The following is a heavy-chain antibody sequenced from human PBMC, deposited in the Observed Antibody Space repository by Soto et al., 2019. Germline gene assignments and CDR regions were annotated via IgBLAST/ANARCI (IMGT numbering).Heavy chain of an antibody. J-gene: IGHJ6*02. CDR1: GFTFSSYG. CDR2: ISHDGSNK. Sequence: PGGSLILSCAASGFTFSSYGMHWVRQAPGKGLEWVAVISHDGSNKYYADSVKGRFTISRDNSKNTLYLQMNSLRAEDTAVYYCAKDYYYGSGSYYYYYYGMDVWGQGTTVTVSS. V-gene: IGHV3-30*18. CDR3: AKDYYYGSGSYYYYYYGMDV. D-gene: IGHD3-10*01.